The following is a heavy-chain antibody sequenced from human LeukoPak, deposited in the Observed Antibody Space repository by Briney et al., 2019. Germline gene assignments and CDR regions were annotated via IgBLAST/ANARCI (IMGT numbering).Heavy chain of an antibody. CDR2: MYYTGSS. CDR1: GGSISTYF. J-gene: IGHJ6*03. D-gene: IGHD3-16*02. CDR3: ARGGYRSYYYVDV. V-gene: IGHV4-59*01. Sequence: SETLSLTCSVSGGSISTYFWTWLRQAPGKGLEWIGYMYYTGSSNYNPSLESRVAISIDTSKNQFSLKLTSVTPADTAVYYCARGGYRSYYYVDVWGKGTTVIVSS.